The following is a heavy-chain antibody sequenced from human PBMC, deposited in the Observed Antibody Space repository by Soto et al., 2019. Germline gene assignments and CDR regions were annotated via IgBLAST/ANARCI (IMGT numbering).Heavy chain of an antibody. J-gene: IGHJ4*02. CDR1: GGSISSGDYY. CDR2: IYYSGST. V-gene: IGHV4-30-4*01. D-gene: IGHD3-9*01. Sequence: SETLSLTCTVSGGSISSGDYYWSWIRQPPGKGLEWIGYIYYSGSTYYNPSLKSRVTISVDTSKNQFSLKLSSVTAADTAVYYCARTRHFDWLLQGNYFDYWGQGTLVTVSS. CDR3: ARTRHFDWLLQGNYFDY.